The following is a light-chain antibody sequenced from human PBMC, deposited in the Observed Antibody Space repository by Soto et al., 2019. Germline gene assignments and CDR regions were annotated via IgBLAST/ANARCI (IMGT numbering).Light chain of an antibody. J-gene: IGLJ3*02. CDR2: DVS. Sequence: QSALTQPASVSGSPGQSITISCTGASSDICDYHYVSWYQQYSGKVPKLVIYDVSHRPSGVSNRFSGSQSGNTASLTITGLQAEDVADYYFSSPTHTTSLVVFGGGTKLTVL. CDR3: SSPTHTTSLVV. V-gene: IGLV2-14*01. CDR1: SSDICDYHY.